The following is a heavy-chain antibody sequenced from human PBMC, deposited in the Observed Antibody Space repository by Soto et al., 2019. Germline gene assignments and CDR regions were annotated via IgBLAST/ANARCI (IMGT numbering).Heavy chain of an antibody. Sequence: ASVKVSCKASGYTFTSYDINWVRQATGQGLEWMGWMNPNSGNTGYAQKFQGRVTRTRNTSISTAYMELSSLRSEDTAVYYCARGRIAAATRYYGMDVWGQGTTVTVSS. CDR1: GYTFTSYD. CDR3: ARGRIAAATRYYGMDV. D-gene: IGHD6-13*01. J-gene: IGHJ6*02. V-gene: IGHV1-8*01. CDR2: MNPNSGNT.